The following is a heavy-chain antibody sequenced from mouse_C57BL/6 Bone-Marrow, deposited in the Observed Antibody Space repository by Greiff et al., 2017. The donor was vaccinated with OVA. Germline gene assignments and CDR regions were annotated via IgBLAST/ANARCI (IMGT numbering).Heavy chain of an antibody. D-gene: IGHD1-1*01. CDR1: GYTFTSYW. Sequence: QVHVKQPGAELVKPGASVKMSCKASGYTFTSYWITWVKQRPGQGLEWIGDIYPGSGSTNYNEKFKSKATLTVDTSSSTAYMQLSSLTSEDSAVYYCARTGYGSSWFAYWGQGTLVTVSA. CDR3: ARTGYGSSWFAY. J-gene: IGHJ3*01. V-gene: IGHV1-55*01. CDR2: IYPGSGST.